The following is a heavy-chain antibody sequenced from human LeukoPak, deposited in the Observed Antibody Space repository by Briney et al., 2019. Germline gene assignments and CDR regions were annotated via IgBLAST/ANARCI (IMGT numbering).Heavy chain of an antibody. Sequence: SETLSLTCAAYGGAFSGYYWSWIRQPPGKGLEWIGYIYSSGSTNYNPSLKSRVTISVDTSKNQFSLKLSSVTAADTAVYYCARETSQKGAHYMDVWGKGTTVTISS. CDR1: GGAFSGYY. CDR2: IYSSGST. V-gene: IGHV4-59*01. D-gene: IGHD3-16*01. CDR3: ARETSQKGAHYMDV. J-gene: IGHJ6*03.